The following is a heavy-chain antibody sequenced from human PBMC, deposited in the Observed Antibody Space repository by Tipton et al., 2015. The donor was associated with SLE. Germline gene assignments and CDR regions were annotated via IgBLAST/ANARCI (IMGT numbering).Heavy chain of an antibody. J-gene: IGHJ5*02. Sequence: TLSLTCTVSGGSISGYYWSWIRQPPGKGLEWIGSIYYSGSTYYNPSLKSRVTISVDTSKNQFSLKLSSVTAADTAVYYCARVRRLGTVGYNWFDPWGQGTLVTVSS. CDR1: GGSISGYY. CDR2: IYYSGST. V-gene: IGHV4-39*07. D-gene: IGHD3-16*01. CDR3: ARVRRLGTVGYNWFDP.